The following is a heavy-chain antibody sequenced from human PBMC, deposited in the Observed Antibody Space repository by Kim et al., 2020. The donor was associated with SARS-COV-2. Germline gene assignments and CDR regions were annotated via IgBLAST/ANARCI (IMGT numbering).Heavy chain of an antibody. Sequence: GGSLRLSCAASGFTFSSYGMHWVRQAPGKGLEWVAVIWYDGSNKYYADSVKGRFTISRDNSKNTLYLQMNSLRAEDTAVYYCARIAVAVRYYYYYGMDVWGKGTTVTVSS. CDR1: GFTFSSYG. V-gene: IGHV3-33*01. D-gene: IGHD6-19*01. J-gene: IGHJ6*04. CDR3: ARIAVAVRYYYYYGMDV. CDR2: IWYDGSNK.